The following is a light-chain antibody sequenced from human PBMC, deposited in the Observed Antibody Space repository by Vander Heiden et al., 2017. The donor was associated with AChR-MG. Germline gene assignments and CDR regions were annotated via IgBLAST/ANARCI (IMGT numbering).Light chain of an antibody. Sequence: EIAMTQSPATLSVSPGERATLSCTSSQSVSSNLAWYQPKPGQAPRHLIYGAATRATGIPARFSGSGSGTEFTLTISSLQSEDCAVYYCQQYNNWRTFGQGTKLEIK. J-gene: IGKJ2*01. CDR1: QSVSSN. CDR3: QQYNNWRT. V-gene: IGKV3-15*01. CDR2: GAA.